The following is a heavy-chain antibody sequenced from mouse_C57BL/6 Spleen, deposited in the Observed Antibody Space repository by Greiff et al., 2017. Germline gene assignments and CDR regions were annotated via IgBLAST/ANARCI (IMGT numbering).Heavy chain of an antibody. V-gene: IGHV1-54*01. CDR3: AREGITTVVATRYFDV. CDR1: GYAFTNYL. Sequence: QVQLQQSGAELVRPGTSVKVSCKASGYAFTNYLIEWVKQRPGQGLEWIGVINPGSGGTNYNEKFKGKATLTADKSSSTAYMQLSSLTSEDSAVYFCAREGITTVVATRYFDVWGTGTTVTVSP. D-gene: IGHD1-1*01. J-gene: IGHJ1*03. CDR2: INPGSGGT.